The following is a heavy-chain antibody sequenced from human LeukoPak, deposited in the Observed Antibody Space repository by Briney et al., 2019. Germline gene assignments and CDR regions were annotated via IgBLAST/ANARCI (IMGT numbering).Heavy chain of an antibody. Sequence: GGSLRLSCAPSGFTFSTYAMSWVRQAPGKGLEWVSSFSGSGGSTYYAGSVRGRFTISRDNSKNTLYLQMNSLRAEDTAVYYCAKDLGMQVWFPLWGQGTLVTVSS. D-gene: IGHD5-18*01. V-gene: IGHV3-23*01. CDR1: GFTFSTYA. J-gene: IGHJ4*02. CDR2: FSGSGGST. CDR3: AKDLGMQVWFPL.